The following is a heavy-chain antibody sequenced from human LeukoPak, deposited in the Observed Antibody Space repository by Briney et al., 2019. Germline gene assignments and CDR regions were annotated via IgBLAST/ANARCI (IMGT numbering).Heavy chain of an antibody. CDR1: GFTFSSYA. Sequence: GGSLRLSCAAPGFTFSSYAMSWVRQAPGKGLEWVSAISGSGGSTYYADSVKGRFTISRDNSKNTLYLQMNSLRAEDTAVYYSAKDRGEGDIVVVAIPGGFDYWGQGTLVTVSS. D-gene: IGHD2-2*01. V-gene: IGHV3-23*01. CDR2: ISGSGGST. J-gene: IGHJ4*02. CDR3: AKDRGEGDIVVVAIPGGFDY.